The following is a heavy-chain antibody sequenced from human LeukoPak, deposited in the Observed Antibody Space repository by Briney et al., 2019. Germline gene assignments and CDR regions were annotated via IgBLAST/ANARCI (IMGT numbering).Heavy chain of an antibody. CDR3: ARDHHDSSGYWAFDI. CDR1: GGTFSSYA. Sequence: ASVKVSCKASGGTFSSYAISWVRQAPGQGLEWMGGIIPIFGTANYAQKFQGRVTITADESTSTAYMELSSLRSEDTAVYYCARDHHDSSGYWAFDIWGQGTMVTVSS. D-gene: IGHD3-22*01. J-gene: IGHJ3*02. CDR2: IIPIFGTA. V-gene: IGHV1-69*13.